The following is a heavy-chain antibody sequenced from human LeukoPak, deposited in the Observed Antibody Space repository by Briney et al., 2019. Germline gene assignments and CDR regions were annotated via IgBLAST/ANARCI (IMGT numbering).Heavy chain of an antibody. Sequence: SETLSLTCTVSGGSISSYYWSWIRQPAGKGLEWIGRIYTSGSTNYNPSLKSRVTMSVDTSKNQFSLKLSSVTAADTAVYYCASGSHLYYYDSSGLDYWGQGTLVTVCS. CDR3: ASGSHLYYYDSSGLDY. CDR1: GGSISSYY. V-gene: IGHV4-4*07. CDR2: IYTSGST. D-gene: IGHD3-22*01. J-gene: IGHJ4*02.